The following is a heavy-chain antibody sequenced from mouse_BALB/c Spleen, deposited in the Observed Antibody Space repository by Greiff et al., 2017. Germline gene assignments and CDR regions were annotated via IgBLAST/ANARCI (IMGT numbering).Heavy chain of an antibody. CDR2: IFPGTGTT. D-gene: IGHD1-1*01. CDR1: GYTFTSYW. Sequence: QVQLQQSGAELVKPGASVKLSCKTSGYTFTSYWIQWVKQRPGQGLGWIGEIFPGTGTTYYNEKFKGKATLTADTSSSTAYMQLSSLTSEDSAVYFCARGYYGSSYAWAMDYWGQGTSVTVSS. V-gene: IGHV1S132*01. J-gene: IGHJ4*01. CDR3: ARGYYGSSYAWAMDY.